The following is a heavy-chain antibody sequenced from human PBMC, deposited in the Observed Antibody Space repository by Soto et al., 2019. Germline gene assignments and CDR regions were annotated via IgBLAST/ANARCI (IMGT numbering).Heavy chain of an antibody. V-gene: IGHV4-39*02. CDR2: MDYSGST. Sequence: SETLSLSCTVSGGSISASSYYWGWIRQPPGKGLEWIGSMDYSGSTYYNPSLKSRVTISVDTSKNQFSLKLSSLTAADTAVYYCARDGPHISIFGYGDFWGQGNLVTVSS. J-gene: IGHJ4*02. CDR1: GGSISASSYY. CDR3: ARDGPHISIFGYGDF. D-gene: IGHD3-3*01.